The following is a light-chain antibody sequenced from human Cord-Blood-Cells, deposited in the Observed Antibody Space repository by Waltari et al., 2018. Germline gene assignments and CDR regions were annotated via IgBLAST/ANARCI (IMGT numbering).Light chain of an antibody. Sequence: QSALTQPASVSGSPGQSLTISGTGTSSHVGGFHYVSWYQQHPGKDPKRMIYDVSNRPSGVSNRFSGSKSGNAASLTISGLQAEDEADYYCSSYTSSSTVVFGGGTKLTVL. J-gene: IGLJ2*01. V-gene: IGLV2-14*01. CDR2: DVS. CDR1: SSHVGGFHY. CDR3: SSYTSSSTVV.